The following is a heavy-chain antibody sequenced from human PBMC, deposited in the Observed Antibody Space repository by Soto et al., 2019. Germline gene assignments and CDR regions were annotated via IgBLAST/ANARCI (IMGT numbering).Heavy chain of an antibody. D-gene: IGHD4-17*01. CDR1: GFTFNTYS. CDR2: IWYDGTQK. J-gene: IGHJ4*02. Sequence: GSLRLSCEASGFTFNTYSMHWVRQPPGKGLEWQAAIWYDGTQKYYADSVKGRFIISRDNSKKTLYLEMNSLRAEDTAVYYCARAGGTTVTGLWHFDSWGQGTLVTVSS. V-gene: IGHV3-33*01. CDR3: ARAGGTTVTGLWHFDS.